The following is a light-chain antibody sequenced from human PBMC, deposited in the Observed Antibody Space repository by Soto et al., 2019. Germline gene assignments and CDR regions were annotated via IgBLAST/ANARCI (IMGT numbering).Light chain of an antibody. CDR3: CSFARTTWV. CDR2: EVS. CDR1: NSDIGSYNL. Sequence: QSVLTQPASVSGSPGQSITISCTGTNSDIGSYNLVSWYQQHPGKAPKLIIYEVSKRPSGVSNRFSGSKSGNTASLTISGLQAEDEAEYYCCSFARTTWVFGGGTKVTVL. J-gene: IGLJ3*02. V-gene: IGLV2-23*02.